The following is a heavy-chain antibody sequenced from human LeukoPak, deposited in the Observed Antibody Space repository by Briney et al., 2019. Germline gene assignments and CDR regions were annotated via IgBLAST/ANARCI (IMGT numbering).Heavy chain of an antibody. J-gene: IGHJ3*02. V-gene: IGHV3-30*04. CDR2: ISYDGSNK. D-gene: IGHD4-17*01. CDR3: ANVYGDSLGVNAFDI. Sequence: PGGSLRLSCAASGFTFSSYAMHWVRQAPGKGLEWVAAISYDGSNKYYADSVKGRFTISRDNSKNTLYLQMNSLRAEDTAVYYCANVYGDSLGVNAFDIWGQGTMVTVSS. CDR1: GFTFSSYA.